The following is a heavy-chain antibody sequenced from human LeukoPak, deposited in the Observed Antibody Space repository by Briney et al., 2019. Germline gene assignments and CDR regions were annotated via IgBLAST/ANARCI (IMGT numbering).Heavy chain of an antibody. Sequence: ASVKVSCKASGGTLSSYTISWVRQAPGQGLEWMGRIIPILGIANYAQKFQGRVTITADKSTSTAYMELSSLRSEDTAVYYCASPRALYCSSTSCQTANGAFDIWGKGTMVTVSS. CDR1: GGTLSSYT. D-gene: IGHD2-2*01. V-gene: IGHV1-69*02. J-gene: IGHJ3*02. CDR2: IIPILGIA. CDR3: ASPRALYCSSTSCQTANGAFDI.